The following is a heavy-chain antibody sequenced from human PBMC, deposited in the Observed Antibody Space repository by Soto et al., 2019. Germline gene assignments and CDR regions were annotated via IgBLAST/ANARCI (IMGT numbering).Heavy chain of an antibody. D-gene: IGHD2-2*01. CDR2: ITSSSSTI. Sequence: GGSLRLSCAASGFTFSTYNMNWVRQAPGKGLEWVSYITSSSSTIYYADSVKGRFTISRDNAKNSLYLQMNSLRAEDTAVYYCARDFHYCSSTSCYQNFDYWGQGTLVTVSS. J-gene: IGHJ4*02. CDR3: ARDFHYCSSTSCYQNFDY. CDR1: GFTFSTYN. V-gene: IGHV3-48*01.